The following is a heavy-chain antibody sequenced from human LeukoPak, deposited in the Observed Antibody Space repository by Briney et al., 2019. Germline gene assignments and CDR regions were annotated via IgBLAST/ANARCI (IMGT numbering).Heavy chain of an antibody. CDR2: IDPSDSYT. CDR3: ARQYSGYDYYFDY. CDR1: GYIFTNYW. D-gene: IGHD5-12*01. J-gene: IGHJ4*02. Sequence: PGGSLRLSCKGSGYIFTNYWISWVRQMPGKRLEWMGRIDPSDSYTNYNPSFRGHITISADKSSSTAYLHWSSLKASDTAMYFCARQYSGYDYYFDYWGQGSLVTVSS. V-gene: IGHV5-10-1*01.